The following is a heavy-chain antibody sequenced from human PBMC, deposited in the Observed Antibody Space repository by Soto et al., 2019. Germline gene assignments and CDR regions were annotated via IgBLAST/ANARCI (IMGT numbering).Heavy chain of an antibody. CDR2: ISGSGGST. CDR3: AKALVWGSYRLAPTDAFDI. CDR1: GFTFSSYA. V-gene: IGHV3-23*01. Sequence: EVQLLESGGGLVQPGGSLRLSCAASGFTFSSYAMSWVRQAPGKGLEWVSAISGSGGSTYYADSVKGRFTISRDNSKNPLYLQMTSLRAEDTAVYYCAKALVWGSYRLAPTDAFDIWAQGTMVTVSS. D-gene: IGHD3-16*02. J-gene: IGHJ3*02.